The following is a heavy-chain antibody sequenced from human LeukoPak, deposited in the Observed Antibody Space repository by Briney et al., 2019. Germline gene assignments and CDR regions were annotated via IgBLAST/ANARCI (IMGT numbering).Heavy chain of an antibody. CDR1: GGSISSGGYY. Sequence: SETLSLTCTVSGGSISSGGYYWSWIRQHPGKGLEWIGYIYYSGSTYYNPSLKSRVTISVDTSKNQFSLKLSSVTAADTAVYYCARFSRYGMDVWGQGTTVTVSS. CDR3: ARFSRYGMDV. J-gene: IGHJ6*02. V-gene: IGHV4-31*03. CDR2: IYYSGST.